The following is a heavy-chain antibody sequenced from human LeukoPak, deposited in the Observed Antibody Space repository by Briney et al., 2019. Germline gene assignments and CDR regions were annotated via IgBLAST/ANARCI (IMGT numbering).Heavy chain of an antibody. D-gene: IGHD3-22*01. CDR1: GFTFSDYS. Sequence: PGGSLRLSREASGFTFSDYSMNWVRQAPGRGLEWISYITSSSGTIYYADSVKGRFTVSRDNAENSLYLQMNSLRAEDTAVYYCARDNYDSSGYRYWGQGTLVTVSS. J-gene: IGHJ4*02. V-gene: IGHV3-48*01. CDR3: ARDNYDSSGYRY. CDR2: ITSSSGTI.